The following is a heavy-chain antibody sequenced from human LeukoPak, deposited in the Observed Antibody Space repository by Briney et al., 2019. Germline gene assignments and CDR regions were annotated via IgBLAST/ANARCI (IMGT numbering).Heavy chain of an antibody. V-gene: IGHV3-48*01. CDR3: ARDHRYAFDN. Sequence: PGGSLRLSCAASGFNFIDYSMNWVRQAPGKGLEWISYIGISSGNTKYADSVKGRFTISRDNARNSLYLQMNSLRVEDTAMYYCARDHRYAFDNWGHGTLVTVSS. CDR2: IGISSGNT. J-gene: IGHJ4*01. CDR1: GFNFIDYS. D-gene: IGHD5-12*01.